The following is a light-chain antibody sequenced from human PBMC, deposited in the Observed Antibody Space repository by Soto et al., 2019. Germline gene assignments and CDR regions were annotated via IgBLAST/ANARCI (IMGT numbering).Light chain of an antibody. V-gene: IGLV2-23*02. Sequence: QSALTQPASVSGSAGQSITISCSGTMGDVGAYNLVSWYQQHPGRAPKLIICEVRNRPSGISSRFSGSRSGNTASLTISGLQSEDEGDYYCCSSGGSPTYVFGTGTKVTVL. CDR1: MGDVGAYNL. CDR2: EVR. CDR3: CSSGGSPTYV. J-gene: IGLJ1*01.